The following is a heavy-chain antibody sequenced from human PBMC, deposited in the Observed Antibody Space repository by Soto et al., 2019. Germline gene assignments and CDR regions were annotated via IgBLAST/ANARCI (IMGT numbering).Heavy chain of an antibody. J-gene: IGHJ4*02. Sequence: PGGSLRLSCAAAGFTCSNYGMHWVRQAPGKGLECVAVIWDDGSYKYYEDSVKGRFTISRDNSKNRLYLQMNSPRVEDTAVYYCARDPRKTSVPTSIDHRGQGTQVTVAS. CDR1: GFTCSNYG. CDR3: ARDPRKTSVPTSIDH. D-gene: IGHD4-17*01. CDR2: IWDDGSYK. V-gene: IGHV3-33*01.